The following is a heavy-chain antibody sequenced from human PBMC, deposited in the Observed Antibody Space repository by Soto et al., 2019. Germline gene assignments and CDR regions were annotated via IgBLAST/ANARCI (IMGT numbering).Heavy chain of an antibody. D-gene: IGHD6-19*01. CDR3: ARGRSPDSCCWYYFVY. J-gene: IGHJ4*02. Sequence: QVQLVQSGAEVKKPGSSVKVSCKASEGTFSSYAISWVRQAPGQGLEWMGGIIPIFGTANYAQKFQGRVTINADESTRTAYMELSSLRSEDTAVYYCARGRSPDSCCWYYFVYWGQGTLVTVSS. V-gene: IGHV1-69*01. CDR2: IIPIFGTA. CDR1: EGTFSSYA.